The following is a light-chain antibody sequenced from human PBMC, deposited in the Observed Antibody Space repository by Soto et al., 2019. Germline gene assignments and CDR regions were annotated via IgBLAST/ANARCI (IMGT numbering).Light chain of an antibody. Sequence: QSALTQPRSLSGSPGQSLIISCTGSSSDIGTYNYVSWYQHHPGKAPQLILYDVDDRPSGVPDRFSGSKSGNTASLTISGLQAEDEADYYCCSYAGTSNVVFGLGTKLTVL. V-gene: IGLV2-11*01. CDR3: CSYAGTSNVV. CDR1: SSDIGTYNY. J-gene: IGLJ1*01. CDR2: DVD.